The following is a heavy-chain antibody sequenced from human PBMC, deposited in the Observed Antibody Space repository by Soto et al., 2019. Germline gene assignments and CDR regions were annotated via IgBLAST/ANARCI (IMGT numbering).Heavy chain of an antibody. CDR1: GTIFSSYT. D-gene: IGHD3-16*01. V-gene: IGHV1-69*08. CDR3: PRGLGGRMDD. J-gene: IGHJ6*02. Sequence: QVQLVQSGAEVKKPGSSVRVSCKASGTIFSSYTISWVRQAPGQGLEWMGRIIPILGETNSAQKCQGRVTLTADKSTNTAYMELNSLRLEDTAVYYCPRGLGGRMDDWGQGTTVTVSS. CDR2: IIPILGET.